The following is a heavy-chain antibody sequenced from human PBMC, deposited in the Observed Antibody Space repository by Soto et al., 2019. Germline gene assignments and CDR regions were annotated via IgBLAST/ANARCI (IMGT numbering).Heavy chain of an antibody. D-gene: IGHD1-1*01. V-gene: IGHV3-23*01. CDR1: GFTFSSYA. CDR2: ISGSGGGT. CDR3: AKYLEQLERRATDY. Sequence: EVQLLESGGGLVQPGGSLRLSCAASGFTFSSYAMSWVRQAPGKGLGWVSEISGSGGGTYYADSVKGRFTIDRDNSKNQLYLKMNRLRAEDTAVYYCAKYLEQLERRATDYWGQGTLVTVSS. J-gene: IGHJ4*02.